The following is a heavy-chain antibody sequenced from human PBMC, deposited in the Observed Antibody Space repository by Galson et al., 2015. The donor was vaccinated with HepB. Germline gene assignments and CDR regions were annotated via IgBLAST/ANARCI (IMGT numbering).Heavy chain of an antibody. V-gene: IGHV3-48*01. CDR1: GFTFSSFH. D-gene: IGHD6-13*01. CDR3: ARDEQQLVNYYYDMDV. J-gene: IGHJ6*02. Sequence: SLRLSCAASGFTFSSFHMNWVRQAPGRGLEWVSYISSRSSAIYYADSVKGRFTISRDNAKNSLYLQMNSLRAEDTAVYYCARDEQQLVNYYYDMDVWGQGTTVTVSS. CDR2: ISSRSSAI.